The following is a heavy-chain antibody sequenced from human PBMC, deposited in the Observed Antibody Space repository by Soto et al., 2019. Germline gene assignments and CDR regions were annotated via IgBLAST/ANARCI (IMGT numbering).Heavy chain of an antibody. V-gene: IGHV3-15*01. CDR2: IRSQTAGGRI. J-gene: IGHJ4*02. Sequence: PGGSLRLSCITSGFTFDNAWMSWVRQTPGKGLESVGRIRSQTAGGRIEYADPVKGRFIISRDDSKNTLYLQMNSLKIEDTAVYFCTKYRRTDAEGYSFDYWGQGALVTVS. CDR3: TKYRRTDAEGYSFDY. D-gene: IGHD2-15*01. CDR1: GFTFDNAW.